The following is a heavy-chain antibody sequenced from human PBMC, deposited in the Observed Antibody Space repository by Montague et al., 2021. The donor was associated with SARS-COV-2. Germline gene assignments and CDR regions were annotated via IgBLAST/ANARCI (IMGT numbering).Heavy chain of an antibody. CDR3: ARTPTRPLSLDS. CDR1: GGSITGFS. V-gene: IGHV4-4*07. CDR2: VTTSGTT. D-gene: IGHD6-6*01. J-gene: IGHJ4*02. Sequence: SETLSLTCAVSGGSITGFSWSWVRQPAGKGLEWIGRVTTSGTTSYSPSRRSRVTMSVDTSKNQFSLNLNSVTAADTAIYYCARTPTRPLSLDSWGQGTLVTVSS.